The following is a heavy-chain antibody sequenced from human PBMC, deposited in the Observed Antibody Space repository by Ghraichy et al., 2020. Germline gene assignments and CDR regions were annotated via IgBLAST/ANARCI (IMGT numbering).Heavy chain of an antibody. D-gene: IGHD5-12*01. V-gene: IGHV3-33*01. CDR1: GFTFSSYG. CDR2: IWYDGSNK. J-gene: IGHJ4*02. CDR3: ARDLGYSGYDSPLGY. Sequence: GSLRLSCAASGFTFSSYGMHWVRQAPGKGLEWVAVIWYDGSNKYYADSVKGRFTISRDNSKNTLYLQMNSLRAEDTAVYYCARDLGYSGYDSPLGYWGQGTLVTVSS.